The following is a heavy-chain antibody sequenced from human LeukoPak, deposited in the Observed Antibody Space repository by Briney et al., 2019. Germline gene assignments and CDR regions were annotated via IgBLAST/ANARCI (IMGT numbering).Heavy chain of an antibody. CDR3: ARVLAQQQGY. V-gene: IGHV3-74*01. Sequence: GGSLRLSCAASGFTFSTYWMRWVRQAPGKGLVWVSHINSDGRNTTYADSVTGRFTISRDNAKNTLYLQMNSLRAEDTAVYYCARVLAQQQGYWGQGTLVTVSS. CDR2: INSDGRNT. D-gene: IGHD6-13*01. J-gene: IGHJ4*02. CDR1: GFTFSTYW.